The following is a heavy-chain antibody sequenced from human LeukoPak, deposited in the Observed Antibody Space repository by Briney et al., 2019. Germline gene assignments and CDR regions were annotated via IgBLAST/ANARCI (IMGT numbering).Heavy chain of an antibody. CDR2: IIPIFGTA. V-gene: IGHV1-69*05. CDR1: GYTFTSYD. J-gene: IGHJ4*02. Sequence: SVKVSCKASGYTFTSYDINWVRQAPGQGLEWMGGIIPIFGTANYAQKFQGRVTITTDESTSTAYMELSSLRSEDTAVYYCASEGSQSPVDYWGQGTLVTVSS. CDR3: ASEGSQSPVDY. D-gene: IGHD1-26*01.